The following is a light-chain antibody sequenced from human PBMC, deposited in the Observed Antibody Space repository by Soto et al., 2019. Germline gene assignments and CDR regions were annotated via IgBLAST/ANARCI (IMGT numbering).Light chain of an antibody. Sequence: EIVLTQSPGTLSLFPGESATLSGRASQSVSSSYLAWYRQRPGQAPRLLIYGASSRATGIPARFSGSGSGTDFTLTISSLEPEDFAVYYCQQYGSSGTFGQGTKVDI. CDR2: GAS. V-gene: IGKV3-20*01. CDR1: QSVSSSY. CDR3: QQYGSSGT. J-gene: IGKJ1*01.